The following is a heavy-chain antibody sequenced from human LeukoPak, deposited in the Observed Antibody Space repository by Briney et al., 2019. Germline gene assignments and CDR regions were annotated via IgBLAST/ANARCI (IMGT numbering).Heavy chain of an antibody. D-gene: IGHD3-10*01. CDR3: ARVPHYASGTYYKRFPLYFDY. V-gene: IGHV3-7*01. Sequence: GGSLRLSCVVSGFTFSRFEMNWVRQAPGKGLEGVANVRQDGREKYYVDSVKGRFTISRDNAKNSLYLQMNSLRAEDTAVYYCARVPHYASGTYYKRFPLYFDYWGQGTLVTVSS. CDR1: GFTFSRFE. J-gene: IGHJ4*02. CDR2: VRQDGREK.